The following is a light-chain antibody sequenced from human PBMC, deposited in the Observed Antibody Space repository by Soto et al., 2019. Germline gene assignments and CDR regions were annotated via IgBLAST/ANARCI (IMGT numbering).Light chain of an antibody. CDR2: AAS. CDR1: QSVSSY. J-gene: IGKJ2*01. CDR3: QQRFTTPPYT. V-gene: IGKV1-39*01. Sequence: DIHMTQSPSSLSASVGDRVIITCRASQSVSSYLNWYQQKLGKAPKLLISAASNLQSGVPSRFSGSGSGTEFTLSISGLEVEDFAFYFCQQRFTTPPYTFGQGTRL.